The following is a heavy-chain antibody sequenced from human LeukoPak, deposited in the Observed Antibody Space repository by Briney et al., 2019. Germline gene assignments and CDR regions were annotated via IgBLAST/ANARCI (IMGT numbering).Heavy chain of an antibody. V-gene: IGHV4-59*05. CDR3: ARAADY. J-gene: IGHJ4*02. CDR1: GVSISTYS. Sequence: SETLSLTCTVSGVSISTYSWSWIRQPPGKGLEWIGSIYYSGSTYYNPSLKSRVTISVDTSKNQFSLKLSSVTAADTAVYYCARAADYWGQGTLVTVSS. CDR2: IYYSGST.